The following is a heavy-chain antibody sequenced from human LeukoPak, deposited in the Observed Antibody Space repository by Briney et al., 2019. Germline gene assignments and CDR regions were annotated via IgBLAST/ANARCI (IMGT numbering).Heavy chain of an antibody. CDR3: ARGPNAMYCSSTSCYLDWFDP. D-gene: IGHD2-2*01. J-gene: IGHJ5*02. CDR2: INHSGST. V-gene: IGHV4-34*01. Sequence: PSEALSLTCAVYGGSFSGYYWSWIRQPPGKGLEWIGEINHSGSTNYNPSLKSRVTISVDTSKNQFSLKLSSVTAADTAVYYCARGPNAMYCSSTSCYLDWFDPWGQGTLVTVSS. CDR1: GGSFSGYY.